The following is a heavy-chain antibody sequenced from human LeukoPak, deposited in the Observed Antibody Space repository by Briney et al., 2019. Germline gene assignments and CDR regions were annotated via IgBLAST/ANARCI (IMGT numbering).Heavy chain of an antibody. CDR2: IYYSGST. CDR3: AREGYCSSTNCYGNWFDP. V-gene: IGHV4-59*01. J-gene: IGHJ5*02. D-gene: IGHD2-2*01. CDR1: GGSIRNYF. Sequence: SETLSLTCTVSGGSIRNYFWSWIRQPPGKGLEWIGYIYYSGSTNYNPSLKSRLILSVDTSKNQFSLKLTSVTAADTAVYYCAREGYCSSTNCYGNWFDPWGQGALVTVSS.